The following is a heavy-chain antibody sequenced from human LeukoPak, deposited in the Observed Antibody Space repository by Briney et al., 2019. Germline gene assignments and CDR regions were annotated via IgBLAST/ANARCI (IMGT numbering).Heavy chain of an antibody. V-gene: IGHV5-51*01. CDR1: GYNFTNYW. Sequence: GESLKISCKASGYNFTNYWIGWVRQMPGKGLEWMGIIYPGDSETRYSPSFQGQVTIYADKSISTAYLQWSSLKASDTAMHYCARRDEMTTVNGYYYYMDVWGRGTTVTVSS. CDR2: IYPGDSET. J-gene: IGHJ6*03. CDR3: ARRDEMTTVNGYYYYMDV. D-gene: IGHD4-11*01.